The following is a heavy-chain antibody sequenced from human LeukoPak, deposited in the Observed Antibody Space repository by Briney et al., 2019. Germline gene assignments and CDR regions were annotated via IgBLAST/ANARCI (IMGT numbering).Heavy chain of an antibody. J-gene: IGHJ3*02. CDR2: ISSSSSYT. CDR1: GSTFSDYY. D-gene: IGHD6-19*01. CDR3: ARDWAVAGTGAFDI. V-gene: IGHV3-11*06. Sequence: GGSLRLSCAASGSTFSDYYMSWIRQAPGKGLEWVSYISSSSSYTNYADSVKGRFTISRDNAKNSLYLQMNSLRAEDTAVYYCARDWAVAGTGAFDIWGQGTMVTVSS.